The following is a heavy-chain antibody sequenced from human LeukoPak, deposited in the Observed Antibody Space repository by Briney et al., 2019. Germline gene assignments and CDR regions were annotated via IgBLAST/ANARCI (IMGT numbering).Heavy chain of an antibody. J-gene: IGHJ5*02. CDR1: GFTFRNAW. Sequence: GGSLRLSCAASGFTFRNAWMTWVRQAPGKGLEWVGRIRSKTDGGTTDLAAPVKDRFTFSRDDSKKTLYLQMNSLKTEDTAVYYCTTDRMFYYGSGKNPWGQGTLVTVSS. CDR2: IRSKTDGGTT. V-gene: IGHV3-15*01. CDR3: TTDRMFYYGSGKNP. D-gene: IGHD3-10*01.